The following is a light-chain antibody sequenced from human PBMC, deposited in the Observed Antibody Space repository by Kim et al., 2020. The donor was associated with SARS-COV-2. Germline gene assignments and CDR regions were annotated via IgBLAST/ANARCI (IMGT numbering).Light chain of an antibody. CDR1: QGISIW. Sequence: SASIGDRVTITGRASQGISIWLAWYQQKPGKAPKLLIDKSSSLQSGVPSRFSGSGSGTEFTLTISSLQPDDSATYYCQQYSSCSTFGQGTKVDIK. J-gene: IGKJ1*01. CDR3: QQYSSCST. CDR2: KSS. V-gene: IGKV1-5*03.